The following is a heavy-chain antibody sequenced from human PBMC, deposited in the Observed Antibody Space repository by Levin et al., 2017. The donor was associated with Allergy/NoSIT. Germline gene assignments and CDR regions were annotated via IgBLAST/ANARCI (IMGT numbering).Heavy chain of an antibody. CDR2: IYYSGST. CDR3: ARSPATRGYSYGSIDY. D-gene: IGHD5-18*01. V-gene: IGHV4-59*08. CDR1: GGSISSYY. J-gene: IGHJ4*02. Sequence: ESLKISCTVSGGSISSYYWSWIRQPPGKGLEWIGYIYYSGSTNYNPSLKSRVTISVDTSKNQFSLKLSSVTAADTAVYYCARSPATRGYSYGSIDYWGQGTLVTVSS.